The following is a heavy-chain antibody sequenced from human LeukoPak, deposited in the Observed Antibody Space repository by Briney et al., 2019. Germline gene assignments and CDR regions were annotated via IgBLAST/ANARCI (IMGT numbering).Heavy chain of an antibody. CDR2: INHSGST. CDR3: ARVIGNYFPDY. V-gene: IGHV4-34*01. J-gene: IGHJ4*02. Sequence: SETLSLTCAVYGGSFSGYYWSWIRQPPGKGLEWIGEINHSGSTNYNPSLKSRVTISVDTSKNQFSLRLSSVTAADTAMYFCARVIGNYFPDYWGQGTLVTVSS. CDR1: GGSFSGYY. D-gene: IGHD4-11*01.